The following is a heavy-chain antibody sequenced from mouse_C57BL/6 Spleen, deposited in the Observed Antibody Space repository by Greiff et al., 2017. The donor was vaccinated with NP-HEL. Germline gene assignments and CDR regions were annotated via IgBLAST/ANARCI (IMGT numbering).Heavy chain of an antibody. CDR2: IYWDDDK. Sequence: QVTLKVSGPGILQSSQTLSLTCSFSGFSLSTSGMGVSWIRQPSGKGLEWLAHIYWDDDKRYNPSLKSRLTISKDTSRNQVFLKITSVDTADTATYYCARSLYHTQVRYYYAMDYWGQGTSVTVSS. V-gene: IGHV8-12*01. D-gene: IGHD2-12*01. CDR3: ARSLYHTQVRYYYAMDY. CDR1: GFSLSTSGMG. J-gene: IGHJ4*01.